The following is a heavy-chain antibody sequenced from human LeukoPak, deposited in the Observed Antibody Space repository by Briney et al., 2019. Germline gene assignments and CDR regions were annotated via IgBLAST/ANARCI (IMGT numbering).Heavy chain of an antibody. Sequence: PETLSLTCTVSGDSISRSTYYWAWIRQPPGKGLEWIGSVYYGRSPYFNPSLESRATISVDTSKNHFSLKMSSVTAADTAVYYCARSSGTGTFPYWGQGTLVTVSS. CDR1: GDSISRSTYY. CDR2: VYYGRSP. V-gene: IGHV4-39*02. D-gene: IGHD6-25*01. J-gene: IGHJ4*02. CDR3: ARSSGTGTFPY.